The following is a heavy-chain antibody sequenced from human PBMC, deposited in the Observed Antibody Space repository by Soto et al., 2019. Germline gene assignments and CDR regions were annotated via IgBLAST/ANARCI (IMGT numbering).Heavy chain of an antibody. J-gene: IGHJ6*02. D-gene: IGHD2-21*01. CDR1: AGSITTSNYF. Sequence: QLQLQESGPGLVKPSETLSLTCTVSAGSITTSNYFWGWVRQPPGKGLEWIGTIYYGGGSTYYNPSLKSRVTISVDTSKNHFSLKLSSVTAADTAVYYCGRQKYCGGDCFYYGMDVWGQGTTVTVSS. CDR2: IYYGGGST. CDR3: GRQKYCGGDCFYYGMDV. V-gene: IGHV4-39*01.